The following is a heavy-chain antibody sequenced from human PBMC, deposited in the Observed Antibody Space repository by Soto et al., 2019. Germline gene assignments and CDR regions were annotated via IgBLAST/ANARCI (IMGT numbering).Heavy chain of an antibody. Sequence: EVQLLESGGGLVQPGGSLRLSCAGSGFTFINHAMNWVRQAPGKGLEWVSSISGGGDATFFGDSVRGRFTISRDKYKYTVTLQMNSLGVDETGVYYCARKILGSSSRPNYWYFDLGGRGTRVTVSS. CDR2: ISGGGDAT. CDR1: GFTFINHA. V-gene: IGHV3-23*01. J-gene: IGHJ2*01. CDR3: ARKILGSSSRPNYWYFDL. D-gene: IGHD6-19*01.